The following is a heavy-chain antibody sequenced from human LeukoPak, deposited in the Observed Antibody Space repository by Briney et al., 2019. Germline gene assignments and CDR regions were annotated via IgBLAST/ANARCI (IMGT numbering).Heavy chain of an antibody. J-gene: IGHJ4*02. V-gene: IGHV3-66*01. Sequence: PGWSLRLSCAASGFTVRSNYMMWVRQAAGKELAWVAVIYSGGSTYYADSVRGRFTISRDNSKNTLYLQMNSLRAEDTAVYYCARARGGSSSSLNYFDYWGQGTLVTVSS. CDR3: ARARGGSSSSLNYFDY. CDR1: GFTVRSNY. D-gene: IGHD6-6*01. CDR2: IYSGGST.